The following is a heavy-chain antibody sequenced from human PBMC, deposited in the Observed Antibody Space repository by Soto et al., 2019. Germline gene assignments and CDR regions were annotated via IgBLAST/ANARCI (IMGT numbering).Heavy chain of an antibody. D-gene: IGHD2-8*01. CDR3: AKDIGPMVVVPRGGMDV. V-gene: IGHV3-9*01. CDR1: GFTVDDYA. Sequence: DVQLVESGGGLVQPGRSLRLSCAVSGFTVDDYAMHWVRQAPGEGLEWVSGISWNSGSIGYADSVKGRFTISRDNVRNSLYLQMNRLRVEDTALYYCAKDIGPMVVVPRGGMDVWGQGTTVTVSS. J-gene: IGHJ6*02. CDR2: ISWNSGSI.